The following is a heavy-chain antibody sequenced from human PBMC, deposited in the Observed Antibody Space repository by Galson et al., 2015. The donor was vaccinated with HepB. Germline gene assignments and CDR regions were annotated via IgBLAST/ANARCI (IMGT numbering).Heavy chain of an antibody. CDR3: AKDRGLWLMFFDF. J-gene: IGHJ4*02. V-gene: IGHV3-NL1*01. CDR1: GFTFSSFA. CDR2: VNGGATNT. Sequence: SLRLSCAASGFTFSSFAMNWVRQAPGKGLEWVSVVNGGATNTNYADSVKGRFTISRDNSKDMLYLQMNSLRVEDTAVYYCAKDRGLWLMFFDFWGQGTLVTVSS. D-gene: IGHD5-18*01.